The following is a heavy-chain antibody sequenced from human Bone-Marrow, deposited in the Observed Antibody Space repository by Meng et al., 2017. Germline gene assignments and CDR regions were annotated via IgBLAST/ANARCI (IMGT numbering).Heavy chain of an antibody. CDR3: ARDEDISAAGKLFGDY. V-gene: IGHV1-2*06. J-gene: IGHJ4*02. D-gene: IGHD6-25*01. Sequence: QGQLVQSWAEVKKPGASVKVSCKASGYTFTSYDINWVRQATGQGLEWMGRINPKSGDTHYAQKFQARVTMTGDTSISTAYMELSGLRSDDTAMYYCARDEDISAAGKLFGDYWGQGTLVTVSS. CDR1: GYTFTSYD. CDR2: INPKSGDT.